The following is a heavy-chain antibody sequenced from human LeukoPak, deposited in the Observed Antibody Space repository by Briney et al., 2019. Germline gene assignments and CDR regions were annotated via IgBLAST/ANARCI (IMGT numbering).Heavy chain of an antibody. CDR3: ASGVHYTSGWIDI. D-gene: IGHD6-19*01. CDR1: GVTFRSNE. J-gene: IGHJ3*02. Sequence: PGGTLRLSCAASGVTFRSNEMNWVRHAPAKGLEWLSYVSSSGSRIHYVDSVKGRFTISRENAKNSLFLHMNSLRAEDTAVYYCASGVHYTSGWIDIWGQGTMVTVSS. V-gene: IGHV3-48*03. CDR2: VSSSGSRI.